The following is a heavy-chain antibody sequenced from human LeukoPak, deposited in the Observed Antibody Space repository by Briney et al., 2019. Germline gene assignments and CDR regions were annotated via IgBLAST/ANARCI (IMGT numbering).Heavy chain of an antibody. D-gene: IGHD2-15*01. J-gene: IGHJ3*02. CDR3: ARDLLDCSGGSCYPDAFDI. Sequence: GGSLRLSCSASGFTFSSYWMGWVRQAPGKGLEWVSVIYSGGSTYYADSVKGRFTISRDNSKNTLYLQMNSLRAEDTAVYYCARDLLDCSGGSCYPDAFDIWGQGTMVTVSS. CDR2: IYSGGST. V-gene: IGHV3-53*01. CDR1: GFTFSSYW.